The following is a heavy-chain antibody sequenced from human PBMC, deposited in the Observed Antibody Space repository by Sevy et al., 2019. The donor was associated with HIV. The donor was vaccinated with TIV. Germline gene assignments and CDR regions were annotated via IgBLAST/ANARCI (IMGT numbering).Heavy chain of an antibody. V-gene: IGHV3-30-3*01. CDR2: ISYDGSNK. Sequence: GGYLRLSCAASGFTFSSYAMHWVRQAPGKGLEWVAVISYDGSNKYYADSVKGRFTISRDNSKNTLYLQMNSLRAEDTDVHYCARDLLGYCSGRSCGGLDYWGQGTPVCVSS. CDR3: ARDLLGYCSGRSCGGLDY. CDR1: GFTFSSYA. J-gene: IGHJ4*02. D-gene: IGHD2-15*01.